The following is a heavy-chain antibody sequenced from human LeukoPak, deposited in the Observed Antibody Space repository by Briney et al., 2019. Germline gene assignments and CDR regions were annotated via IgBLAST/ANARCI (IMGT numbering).Heavy chain of an antibody. CDR3: AKGGYSGYDPSDY. V-gene: IGHV3-30*18. CDR2: ISYDGSNK. J-gene: IGHJ4*02. D-gene: IGHD5-12*01. CDR1: GFTFSSYG. Sequence: PGGSLRLSCAASGFTFSSYGMHWVRQAPGKGLEWVAVISYDGSNKYYADSVKGRFTISRDNSMNTLYLQMNSLRAEDTAVYYCAKGGYSGYDPSDYWGQGTLVTVSS.